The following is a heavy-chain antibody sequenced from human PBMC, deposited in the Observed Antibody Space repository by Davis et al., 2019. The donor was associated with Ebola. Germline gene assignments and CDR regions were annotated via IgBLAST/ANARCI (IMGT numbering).Heavy chain of an antibody. J-gene: IGHJ4*02. CDR3: ARVLGSSNDY. CDR1: GFTFSSYA. D-gene: IGHD6-13*01. Sequence: GESLKISCAASGFTFSSYAMHWVRQAPGKGLEWVAFISYDGSNKYYADSVKGRFTISRDNSKNTLYLQMNSLRAEDTAVYYCARVLGSSNDYWGQGTLVTVSS. V-gene: IGHV3-30-3*01. CDR2: ISYDGSNK.